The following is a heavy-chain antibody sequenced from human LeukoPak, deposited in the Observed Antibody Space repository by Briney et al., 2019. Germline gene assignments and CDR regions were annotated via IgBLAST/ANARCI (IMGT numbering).Heavy chain of an antibody. CDR2: IYHSGST. CDR3: ASTRSSWYYFDY. J-gene: IGHJ4*02. Sequence: SETLSLTCTVSGYSISSGYYWGWIRQPPGKGLEWIGSIYHSGSTYYNPSLKSRVTISVDTSKNQFSLKLSSVTAADTAVYYCASTRSSWYYFDYWGQGTLVTVSS. CDR1: GYSISSGYY. V-gene: IGHV4-38-2*02. D-gene: IGHD6-13*01.